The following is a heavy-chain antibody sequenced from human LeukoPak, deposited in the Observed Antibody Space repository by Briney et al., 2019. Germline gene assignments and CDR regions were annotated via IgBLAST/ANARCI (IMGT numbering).Heavy chain of an antibody. V-gene: IGHV4-34*01. CDR2: INHSGST. D-gene: IGHD2-2*02. J-gene: IGHJ6*03. Sequence: SETLSLTCAVYGGSFSGYYWSWIRQPPGKGLEWIGEINHSGSTNYNPSLKSRVTISVATSKNQFSLKLSSVTAADTAVYYCARGPAGRCSSTSCYTPGYYYYMDVWGKGTTVTVSS. CDR3: ARGPAGRCSSTSCYTPGYYYYMDV. CDR1: GGSFSGYY.